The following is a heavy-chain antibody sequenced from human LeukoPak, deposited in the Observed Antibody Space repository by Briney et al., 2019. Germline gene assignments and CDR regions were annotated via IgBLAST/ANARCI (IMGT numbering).Heavy chain of an antibody. CDR1: GFTFSSYG. CDR2: IRHDGTIT. J-gene: IGHJ4*02. D-gene: IGHD3-16*01. Sequence: GGSLRLSCAASGFTFSSYGMYWVRQAPGKGLEFVAFIRHDGTITYYADSVRGRSTISRDNSKNTMYMQMHSLRAEDTAVYYCAKDSLADIDYWGQGTLVTVSS. CDR3: AKDSLADIDY. V-gene: IGHV3-30*02.